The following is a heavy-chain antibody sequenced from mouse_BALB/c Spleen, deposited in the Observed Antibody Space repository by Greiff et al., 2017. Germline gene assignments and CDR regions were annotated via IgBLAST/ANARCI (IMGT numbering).Heavy chain of an antibody. V-gene: IGHV7-3*02. Sequence: EVQVVESGGGLVQPGGSLRLSCATSGFTFTDYYMSWVRQPPGKALEWLGFIRNKANGYTTEYSASVKGRFTISRDNSQSILYLQMNTLRAEDSATYYCARRGLLRAMDYWGQGTSVTVSS. CDR2: IRNKANGYTT. J-gene: IGHJ4*01. D-gene: IGHD2-3*01. CDR3: ARRGLLRAMDY. CDR1: GFTFTDYY.